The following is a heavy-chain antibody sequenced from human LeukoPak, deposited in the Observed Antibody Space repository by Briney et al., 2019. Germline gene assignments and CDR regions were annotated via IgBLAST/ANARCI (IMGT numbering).Heavy chain of an antibody. Sequence: GGSLRLSCAASGFNFSDSALHWVRQASGKGPEWLGRIRTKKNTYATAYAASVKGRFTISRDDSKNTVYPQMSSLKTDDTAVYYCTRKNNVDFSEYWFEFDHWGLGTLVTVSS. CDR2: IRTKKNTYAT. D-gene: IGHD2/OR15-2a*01. CDR1: GFNFSDSA. CDR3: TRKNNVDFSEYWFEFDH. V-gene: IGHV3-73*01. J-gene: IGHJ4*02.